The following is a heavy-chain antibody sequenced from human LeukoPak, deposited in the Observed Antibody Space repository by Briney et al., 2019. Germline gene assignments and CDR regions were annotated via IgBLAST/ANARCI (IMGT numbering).Heavy chain of an antibody. Sequence: SETLSLTCTVSGASISSYYWNWIRQSPGKGLEWIWFTYYVGSTHYSPSLNSRVTMSVDTSKNQISLRLSSVSAADTAIYYCARRNYDFWSDYGLDVWGQGTPVTVSS. V-gene: IGHV4-59*01. CDR2: TYYVGST. CDR3: ARRNYDFWSDYGLDV. CDR1: GASISSYY. J-gene: IGHJ6*02. D-gene: IGHD3-3*01.